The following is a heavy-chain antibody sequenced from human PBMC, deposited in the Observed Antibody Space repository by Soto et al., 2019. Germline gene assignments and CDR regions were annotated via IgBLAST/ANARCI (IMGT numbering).Heavy chain of an antibody. J-gene: IGHJ4*02. D-gene: IGHD6-13*01. Sequence: EVQLVESGGGLIQPGGSLRLSCAASGFTVSSNYMSWVRQAPGKGLEWVSVIYSGGSTCYADSVKGRFTISRDNSKNTLYLQMNSLRAEDTAVYYCARWGGIAAAGEDYWGQGTLVTVSS. V-gene: IGHV3-53*01. CDR3: ARWGGIAAAGEDY. CDR1: GFTVSSNY. CDR2: IYSGGST.